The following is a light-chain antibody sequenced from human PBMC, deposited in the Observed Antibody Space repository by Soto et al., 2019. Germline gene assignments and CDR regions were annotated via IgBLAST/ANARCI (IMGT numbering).Light chain of an antibody. CDR1: QSISTW. V-gene: IGKV1-5*03. CDR2: KAS. J-gene: IGKJ2*01. Sequence: DVQMTQSPSTLSSSVGDRVTITCRASQSISTWLAWYQQKPGTAPKLLIYKASTIESGVPSRFSGSRSGTDFTLTVSRLQPDDFATYYCQQYNDSFPYTFGQGTKLEIK. CDR3: QQYNDSFPYT.